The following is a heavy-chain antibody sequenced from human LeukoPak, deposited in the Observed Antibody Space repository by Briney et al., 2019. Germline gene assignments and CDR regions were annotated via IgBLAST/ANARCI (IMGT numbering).Heavy chain of an antibody. V-gene: IGHV4-59*08. Sequence: SETLSLTCTVSGGCIKSYYWSWIRQLPGKGLEWIGYIYYSGSTNYNPSLKSRVTISVDMSKNHFSLKLSSVTAADTAVYYCASSASVVTATFDYWGQGTLVTVSS. CDR3: ASSASVVTATFDY. J-gene: IGHJ4*02. D-gene: IGHD2-21*02. CDR1: GGCIKSYY. CDR2: IYYSGST.